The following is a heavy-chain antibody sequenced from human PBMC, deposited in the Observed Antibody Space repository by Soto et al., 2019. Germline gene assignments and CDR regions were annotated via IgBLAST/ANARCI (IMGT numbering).Heavy chain of an antibody. D-gene: IGHD2-15*01. CDR2: ISGSGGST. Sequence: EVQLLESGGGLVQPGGSLRLSCAASGFTFSSYAMSWVRQAPGKGLEWVSAISGSGGSTYYADSVKGRFTISRDNSKNTLYLQMNSLRAEDTAVYYCAKDPRYCSGGSCYFEYFQHWGQGTIVTVSS. CDR1: GFTFSSYA. J-gene: IGHJ1*01. CDR3: AKDPRYCSGGSCYFEYFQH. V-gene: IGHV3-23*01.